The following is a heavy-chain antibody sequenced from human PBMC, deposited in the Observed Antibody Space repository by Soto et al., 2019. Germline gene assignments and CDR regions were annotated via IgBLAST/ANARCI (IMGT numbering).Heavy chain of an antibody. Sequence: SETLSLTCTVSGGSISSGGYYWSWIRQHPGKGLEWIGYIYYSGSTYYNPSLKSRVTISVDTSKNQFSLKLSSVTAADTAVYYCARDRREYCSGGSCYSGMGYWGQGTLVTVSS. D-gene: IGHD2-15*01. V-gene: IGHV4-31*03. CDR2: IYYSGST. CDR3: ARDRREYCSGGSCYSGMGY. J-gene: IGHJ4*02. CDR1: GGSISSGGYY.